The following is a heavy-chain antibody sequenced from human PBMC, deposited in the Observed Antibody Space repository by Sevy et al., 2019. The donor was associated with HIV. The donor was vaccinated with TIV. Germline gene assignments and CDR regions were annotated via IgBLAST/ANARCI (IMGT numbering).Heavy chain of an antibody. CDR2: IRSKANSYAT. D-gene: IGHD5-18*01. V-gene: IGHV3-73*01. J-gene: IGHJ6*02. CDR1: GFTFSGSA. CDR3: TRGDTAMPGKNYYYGMDV. Sequence: GGSLRLSCAASGFTFSGSAMHWVRQASGKGLEWVGRIRSKANSYATAYAASVKGRFTISRDDSKNTAYLQMNSLKTEDTAGYYCTRGDTAMPGKNYYYGMDVWGQGTTVTVSS.